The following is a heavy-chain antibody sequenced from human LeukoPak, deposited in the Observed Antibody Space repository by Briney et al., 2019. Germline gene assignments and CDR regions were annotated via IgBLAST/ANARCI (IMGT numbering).Heavy chain of an antibody. J-gene: IGHJ4*02. CDR1: GFTFSSYG. D-gene: IGHD3-3*01. Sequence: PGRSLRLSCAASGFTFSSYGMHWVRQAPGKGLEWVSGISGSGGSTYYADSVKGRFTISRDNSKNTLYLQMNSLRAEDTAVYYCAMGTIFGGPFDYWGQGTLVTVSS. V-gene: IGHV3-23*01. CDR3: AMGTIFGGPFDY. CDR2: ISGSGGST.